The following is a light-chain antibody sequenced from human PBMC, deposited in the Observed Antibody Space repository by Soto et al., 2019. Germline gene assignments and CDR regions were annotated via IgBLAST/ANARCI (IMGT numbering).Light chain of an antibody. Sequence: IVVTQSPATLSVSPGERVTLSCRASQGVGSNLAWYQQRPGQAPRLLIYDASTRATGIPDRFSGSGSGTEFTLTISSLQSEDFAVYYCQQYNDSPLTFGPGTKVDVK. CDR1: QGVGSN. CDR3: QQYNDSPLT. V-gene: IGKV3-15*01. CDR2: DAS. J-gene: IGKJ3*01.